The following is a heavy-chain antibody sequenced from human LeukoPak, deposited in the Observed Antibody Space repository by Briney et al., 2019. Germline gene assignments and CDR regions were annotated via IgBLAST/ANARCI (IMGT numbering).Heavy chain of an antibody. CDR3: ARDSSGFYYFDY. CDR1: GFSVRSSY. Sequence: EGSLRLSCAASGFSVRSSYMSWVRQAPGKGLEWVSVIYSGGSTNYADSVKGRFTISRDNSKNTLYLQMNSLRAEDTAVFYCARDSSGFYYFDYWGQGTLVTVSS. J-gene: IGHJ4*02. CDR2: IYSGGST. V-gene: IGHV3-53*01. D-gene: IGHD5-12*01.